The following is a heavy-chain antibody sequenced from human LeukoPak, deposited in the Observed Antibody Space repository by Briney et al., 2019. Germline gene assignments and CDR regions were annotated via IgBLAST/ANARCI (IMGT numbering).Heavy chain of an antibody. V-gene: IGHV3-23*01. Sequence: GGSLRLSCAASGFTFSSYAMSWVRQAPGRGLEWVSAIRGSGGSTYYADSVKGRFTISRDNSKNTLYLQMNSLRAEDTAVYYCVSPKYSSAWFFDYWGQGTLVTVSS. CDR1: GFTFSSYA. D-gene: IGHD6-19*01. CDR2: IRGSGGST. J-gene: IGHJ4*02. CDR3: VSPKYSSAWFFDY.